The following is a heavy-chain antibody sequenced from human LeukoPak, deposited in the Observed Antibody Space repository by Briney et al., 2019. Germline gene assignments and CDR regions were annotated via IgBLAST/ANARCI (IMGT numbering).Heavy chain of an antibody. D-gene: IGHD3-16*01. J-gene: IGHJ4*02. CDR1: GFPFSSYS. CDR3: ARVGGDYFDY. V-gene: IGHV3-64*02. CDR2: ITGNGDNT. Sequence: GSLRLSCAASGFPFSSYSIPWVRQGSGKGLEYVSAITGNGDNTYYADSVKGRFTISRDNSKNTLYLQMGSLRAEDMAVYYCARVGGDYFDYWGQGTLVTVSS.